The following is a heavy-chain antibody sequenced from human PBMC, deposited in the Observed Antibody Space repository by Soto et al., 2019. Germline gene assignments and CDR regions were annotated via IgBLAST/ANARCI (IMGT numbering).Heavy chain of an antibody. CDR1: GGSISSYY. CDR2: IYYSGST. D-gene: IGHD3-3*01. J-gene: IGHJ4*02. CDR3: ARLPSYYDFWSGYTASAY. Sequence: PSETLSLTCTVSGGSISSYYWSWIRQPPGKGLEWIGYIYYSGSTNYNPSLKSRVTISVDTSKNQFSLKLSSVTAADTAVYYCARLPSYYDFWSGYTASAYWGMGTLVTLSS. V-gene: IGHV4-59*01.